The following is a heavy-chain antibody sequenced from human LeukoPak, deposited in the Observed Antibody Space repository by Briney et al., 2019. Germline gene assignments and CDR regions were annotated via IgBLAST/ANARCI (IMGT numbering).Heavy chain of an antibody. J-gene: IGHJ4*02. Sequence: SETLSLTCAVYGGSFSGYYWSWIRQPPGKGLEWIGEINHSGSTNYNPTLKSRVTISVDTSKNQFSLKLSSVTAADTAVYYCARVVGNSGEEDYWGQGTLVTVSS. CDR3: ARVVGNSGEEDY. CDR2: INHSGST. V-gene: IGHV4-34*01. D-gene: IGHD4-23*01. CDR1: GGSFSGYY.